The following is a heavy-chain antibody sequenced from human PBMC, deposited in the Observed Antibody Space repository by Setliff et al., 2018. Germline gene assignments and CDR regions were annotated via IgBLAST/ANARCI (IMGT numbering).Heavy chain of an antibody. Sequence: LGGSLRLSCVVSGLIVSDIHMTWVRQTPGKGLEWLSVIYNSDSTYYTDSVKGRFTISRDNSKNTVYLQMNNLRADDTAIYYCARDLGNWFDPWGQGTLVTVSS. D-gene: IGHD3-16*01. CDR2: IYNSDST. CDR3: ARDLGNWFDP. CDR1: GLIVSDIH. J-gene: IGHJ5*01. V-gene: IGHV3-53*01.